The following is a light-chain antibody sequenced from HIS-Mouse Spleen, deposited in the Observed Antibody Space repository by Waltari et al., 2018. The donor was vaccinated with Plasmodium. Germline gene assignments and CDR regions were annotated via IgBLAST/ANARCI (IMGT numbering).Light chain of an antibody. V-gene: IGLV3-10*01. CDR1: ALPNKY. Sequence: SYELTQPPSVSVSPGQTAKITCSGDALPNKYAYCYQQKSDQAPALVIYADSKRPSGIPERFSGSSSGTMATLTISGAQVEDEADYYCYSTDSSGNHRVFGGGTKLTVL. CDR3: YSTDSSGNHRV. J-gene: IGLJ3*02. CDR2: ADS.